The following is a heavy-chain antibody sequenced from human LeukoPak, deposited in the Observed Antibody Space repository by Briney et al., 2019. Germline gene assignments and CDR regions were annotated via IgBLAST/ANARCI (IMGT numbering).Heavy chain of an antibody. D-gene: IGHD1-1*01. J-gene: IGHJ6*03. CDR2: IYHSGST. CDR1: GGPLSRGGFY. Sequence: PSETLSPTSTVSGGPLSRGGFYWGWVPPPPGKGPGWVGDIYHSGSTYYNPSLKSRVTISVDRSKNQFSLKLSSVTAADTAVYYRARARLEYNYYYYYYMDVWGKGTTVTVSS. CDR3: ARARLEYNYYYYYYMDV. V-gene: IGHV4-30-2*01.